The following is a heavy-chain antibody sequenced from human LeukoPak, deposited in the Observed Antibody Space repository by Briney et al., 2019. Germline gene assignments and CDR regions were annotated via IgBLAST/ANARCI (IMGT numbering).Heavy chain of an antibody. Sequence: GGSLRLSCAASGFTLSGYFMSWVRQAPGEGLEWVASIKGDGSEKHSVDSVKGRFTISRDNAKNSLYLQMNGLRAEDTAVYFCARDRGWRSGGYYLYYFDFWGQGTLVTVSS. D-gene: IGHD3-22*01. V-gene: IGHV3-7*01. CDR1: GFTLSGYF. CDR2: IKGDGSEK. CDR3: ARDRGWRSGGYYLYYFDF. J-gene: IGHJ4*02.